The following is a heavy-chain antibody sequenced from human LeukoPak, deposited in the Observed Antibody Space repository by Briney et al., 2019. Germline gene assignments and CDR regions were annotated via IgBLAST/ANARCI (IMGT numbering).Heavy chain of an antibody. V-gene: IGHV3-49*04. Sequence: PGRSLRLSCTASGFTFGDYAMSWVRQAPGKGLEWVGFIRSEAYGGTTEYAASVKGRFTISRDDSKSIAYLQMNSLKTEDTAVYYCTRDSNDNWNFRGDYWGQGTLVTVSS. D-gene: IGHD1-7*01. CDR1: GFTFGDYA. J-gene: IGHJ4*02. CDR2: IRSEAYGGTT. CDR3: TRDSNDNWNFRGDY.